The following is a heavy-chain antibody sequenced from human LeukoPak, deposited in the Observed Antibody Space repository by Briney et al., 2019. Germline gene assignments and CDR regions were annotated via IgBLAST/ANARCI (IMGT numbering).Heavy chain of an antibody. D-gene: IGHD2-15*01. CDR3: AKVRDIYCSGGTCFYFDY. J-gene: IGHJ4*02. Sequence: PGGSLRLSCAASGFTVSSNYMSWVRQAPGKGLEWVSIIYSGGSTFYADSVKGRFTISRDNSKNTLYLQMNSLRAEDTAVYYCAKVRDIYCSGGTCFYFDYWGQGTLVTVSS. V-gene: IGHV3-53*01. CDR1: GFTVSSNY. CDR2: IYSGGST.